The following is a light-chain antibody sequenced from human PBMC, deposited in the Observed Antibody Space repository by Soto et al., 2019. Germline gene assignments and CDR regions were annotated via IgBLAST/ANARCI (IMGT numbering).Light chain of an antibody. Sequence: EIVMTQSPATLAVSPGESATLSCRASQSISNHLTWYQQKPGQPPRLLIYGAYTRATGIPARFSGSGSGTEFTRTISNVQSEDFAVYYCQQYSGWPYTFGQGTKLESK. J-gene: IGKJ2*01. CDR1: QSISNH. V-gene: IGKV3-15*01. CDR3: QQYSGWPYT. CDR2: GAY.